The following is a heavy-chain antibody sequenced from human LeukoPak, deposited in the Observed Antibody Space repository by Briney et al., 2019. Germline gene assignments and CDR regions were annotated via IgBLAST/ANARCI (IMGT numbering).Heavy chain of an antibody. CDR1: GGSISSYY. Sequence: SETLSLTCAVSGGSISSYYWSWIRQPAGKGLEWIGRIYTSGSTNYNPSLKSRVTMSVDTSKNQFSLKLTSVTAADTALYYCARVEVVAGRRSGAFDIWGQGTVVTVSS. V-gene: IGHV4-4*07. J-gene: IGHJ3*02. CDR3: ARVEVVAGRRSGAFDI. CDR2: IYTSGST. D-gene: IGHD6-19*01.